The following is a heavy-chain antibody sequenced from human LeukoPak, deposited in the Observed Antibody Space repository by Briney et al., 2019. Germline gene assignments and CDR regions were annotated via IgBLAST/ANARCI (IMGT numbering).Heavy chain of an antibody. CDR3: AKGVDWLLYRPFDY. V-gene: IGHV3-30*02. J-gene: IGHJ4*02. Sequence: GGSLRLSCAPSVYTFRNYGMHRVREAPGGGRERVSFIRYEGSNKYYTHTEKGRDTLSRDNAQNTLYLQKNSVRAENMGLFYSAKGVDWLLYRPFDYWGQGTLVSVSS. CDR1: VYTFRNYG. CDR2: IRYEGSNK. D-gene: IGHD3-9*01.